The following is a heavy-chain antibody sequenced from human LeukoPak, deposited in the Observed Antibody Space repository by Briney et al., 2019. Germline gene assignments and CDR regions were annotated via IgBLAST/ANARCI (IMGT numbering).Heavy chain of an antibody. V-gene: IGHV3-23*01. CDR2: ISGSGGTT. D-gene: IGHD3-10*01. CDR3: AKDPITPVRGVIITGSYYFDY. J-gene: IGHJ4*02. Sequence: AGGSLRLSCAASGFTFSTYAMSWVRQAPGKGLEWVSAISGSGGTTYYADSVKGRFTISRDNSKNTLYLQMNSLGAEDTAVYYCAKDPITPVRGVIITGSYYFDYWGQGTLVTVSS. CDR1: GFTFSTYA.